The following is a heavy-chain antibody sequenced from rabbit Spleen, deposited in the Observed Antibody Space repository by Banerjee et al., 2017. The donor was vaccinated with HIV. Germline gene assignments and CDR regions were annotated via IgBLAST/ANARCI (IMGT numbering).Heavy chain of an antibody. V-gene: IGHV1S17*01. D-gene: IGHD4-2*01. J-gene: IGHJ2*01. CDR1: RFDFSTYS. CDR3: ARDYVNAFDP. CDR2: ISTGGSA. Sequence: ESGGGLVQPEGSLTLTCKASRFDFSTYSMSWVRQAPGKGLEYIGWISTGGSAYYATWVNGRFTISKTSTTVDLKMTSLTAADTATYFCARDYVNAFDPWGQGTLVTVS.